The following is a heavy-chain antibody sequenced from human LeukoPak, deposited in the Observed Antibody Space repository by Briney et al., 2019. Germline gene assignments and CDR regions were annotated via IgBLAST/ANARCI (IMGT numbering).Heavy chain of an antibody. CDR1: GLTFSSYW. CDR2: IYSDGRI. D-gene: IGHD5-18*01. J-gene: IGHJ4*02. V-gene: IGHV3-53*01. CDR3: ARESGYSYGLAGFFDY. Sequence: PGGSLRLSCAASGLTFSSYWMSWVRQAPGKGLEWVSVIYSDGRIHSADSVKGRFTISRDGSKNTLSLQMNSLRAEDTAVYYCARESGYSYGLAGFFDYWGQGTLVTVSS.